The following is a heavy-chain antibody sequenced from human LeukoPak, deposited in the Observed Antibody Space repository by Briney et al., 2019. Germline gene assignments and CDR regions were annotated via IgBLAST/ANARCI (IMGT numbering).Heavy chain of an antibody. D-gene: IGHD3-3*01. CDR1: GFTFSSYA. CDR3: AREPFWSGYYSNLHFDY. Sequence: PGGSLRLSCAASGFTFSSYAMHWVRQAPGKGLEWVAVISYDGSNKYYAVSVKGRFTISRDNSKNTLYLQMNSLRAEDTAVYYCAREPFWSGYYSNLHFDYWGQGTLVTVSS. V-gene: IGHV3-30-3*01. CDR2: ISYDGSNK. J-gene: IGHJ4*02.